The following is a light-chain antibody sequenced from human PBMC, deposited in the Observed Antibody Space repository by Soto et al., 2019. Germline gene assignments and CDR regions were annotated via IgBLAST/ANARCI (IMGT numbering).Light chain of an antibody. V-gene: IGKV1-39*01. CDR3: QPTSSAPFT. CDR1: QNINTY. Sequence: DIQMTQSPYSLSAAVGDRVTIACRASQNINTYLNWYQQKPGKAPKLLIFDAASLQSGVPSRFSGGGSRTDFTLTITSLQPEDFATYSCQPTSSAPFTFGPGPKVDIK. CDR2: DAA. J-gene: IGKJ3*01.